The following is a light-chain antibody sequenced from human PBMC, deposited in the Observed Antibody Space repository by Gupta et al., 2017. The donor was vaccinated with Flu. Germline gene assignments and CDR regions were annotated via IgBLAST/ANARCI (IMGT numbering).Light chain of an antibody. V-gene: IGKV1-9*01. CDR1: QGISSY. CDR2: AAS. Sequence: SFLSASVGDRVTITCRASQGISSYLAWYQQKPGKAPKLLIYAASTLQSGVPSRFSGSGSGTEFTLTISSLQPEDFATYYCQQLNSYLPITFGQGTRLEIK. J-gene: IGKJ5*01. CDR3: QQLNSYLPIT.